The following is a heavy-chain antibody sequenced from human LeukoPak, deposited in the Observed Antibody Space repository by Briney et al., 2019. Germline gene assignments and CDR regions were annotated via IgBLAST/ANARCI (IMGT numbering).Heavy chain of an antibody. V-gene: IGHV3-30*18. J-gene: IGHJ6*02. CDR2: ISYDGSNK. Sequence: GGSLRLSCAASGFTFSSYGMHWVRHAPGKGLEWVAVISYDGSNKYYADSVKGRFTISRDNSKNTLYLQMNSLRAEDTAVYYCAKANPAGDYYYYYGMDVWGQGTTVTVSS. CDR1: GFTFSSYG. CDR3: AKANPAGDYYYYYGMDV. D-gene: IGHD7-27*01.